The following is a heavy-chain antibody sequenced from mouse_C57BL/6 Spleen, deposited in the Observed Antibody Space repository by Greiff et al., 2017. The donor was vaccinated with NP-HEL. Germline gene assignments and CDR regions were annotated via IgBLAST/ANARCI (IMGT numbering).Heavy chain of an antibody. D-gene: IGHD4-1*01. J-gene: IGHJ4*01. Sequence: VQLQQSGPELVKPGASVKISCKASGYAFSSSWMNWVKQRPGKGLEWIGRIYPGDGDTNYNGKFKGKATLTADKSSSTAYMQLSSLTSEDSAVYFCARVGLPYAMDYWGQGTSVTVSS. CDR1: GYAFSSSW. CDR2: IYPGDGDT. V-gene: IGHV1-82*01. CDR3: ARVGLPYAMDY.